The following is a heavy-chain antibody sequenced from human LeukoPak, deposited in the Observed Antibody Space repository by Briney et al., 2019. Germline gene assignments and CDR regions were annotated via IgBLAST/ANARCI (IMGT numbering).Heavy chain of an antibody. CDR2: INHSGST. J-gene: IGHJ4*02. CDR1: GGXFSGYY. Sequence: SETLSLTCAVYGGXFSGYYWSWIRQPPGKGLEWIGEINHSGSTNYNPSLKSRVTISVDTSKSQFSLKLSSVTAADTAVYYCARDSGTPDYWGQGTLVTVSS. D-gene: IGHD1-26*01. V-gene: IGHV4-34*01. CDR3: ARDSGTPDY.